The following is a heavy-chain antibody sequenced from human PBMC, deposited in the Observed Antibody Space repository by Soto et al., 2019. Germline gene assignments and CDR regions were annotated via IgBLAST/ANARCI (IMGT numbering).Heavy chain of an antibody. D-gene: IGHD1-26*01. V-gene: IGHV4-31*03. Sequence: PSETLSLTCTVSGGSISSGGYYWSWIRQHPGKGLEWIGYIYYSGSTYYNPSLKSRVTISVDTSKNQFSLKLSSVTAADTAVYYCARGGVGASGYFDYWGQGTLVTVSS. CDR2: IYYSGST. CDR1: GGSISSGGYY. J-gene: IGHJ4*02. CDR3: ARGGVGASGYFDY.